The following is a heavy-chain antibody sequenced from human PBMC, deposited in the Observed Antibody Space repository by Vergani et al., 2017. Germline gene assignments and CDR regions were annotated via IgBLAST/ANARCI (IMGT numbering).Heavy chain of an antibody. J-gene: IGHJ6*04. CDR1: SHTFQTYG. CDR2: IRPYTGHT. V-gene: IGHV1-18*01. CDR3: ARVAPSHSEVTPTAFDV. Sequence: QVQLVQSGAELKKPGASVSVSCKGSSHTFQTYGISWVRKAPGKGLEWMAWIRPYTGHTIYAQRFQDRVTMTADTSTNTAYMELRRLRSDDTAVYFCARVAPSHSEVTPTAFDVWGKGTTVTVSS. D-gene: IGHD2-21*02.